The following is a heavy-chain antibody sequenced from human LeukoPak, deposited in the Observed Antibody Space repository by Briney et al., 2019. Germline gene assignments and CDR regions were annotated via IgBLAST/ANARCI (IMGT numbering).Heavy chain of an antibody. CDR1: GYTFTGYY. Sequence: GASVKVSCKASGYTFTGYYMHWVRQAPGQGLEWMGWINPNSGGTNYAQKFQGRVTMTRDTSISTAYMELSRLRSDDTAVYYCARDIDYGDYVLDYWGQGTLVTVSS. J-gene: IGHJ4*02. CDR2: INPNSGGT. CDR3: ARDIDYGDYVLDY. D-gene: IGHD4-17*01. V-gene: IGHV1-2*02.